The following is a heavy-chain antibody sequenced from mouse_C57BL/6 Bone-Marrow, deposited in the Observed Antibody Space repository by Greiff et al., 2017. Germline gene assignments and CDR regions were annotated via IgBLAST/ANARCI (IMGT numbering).Heavy chain of an antibody. D-gene: IGHD1-1*01. Sequence: DVKLVESGGGLVQPGGSLSLSCAASGFTFTDYYMSWVRQPPGKALEWLGFIRNKANGYTTEYSASVKGRFTISRDNSQSILYLQMNALRAEDSATYYCARDTTTVDYAMDYWGQGTSVTVSS. CDR3: ARDTTTVDYAMDY. CDR1: GFTFTDYY. CDR2: IRNKANGYTT. J-gene: IGHJ4*01. V-gene: IGHV7-3*01.